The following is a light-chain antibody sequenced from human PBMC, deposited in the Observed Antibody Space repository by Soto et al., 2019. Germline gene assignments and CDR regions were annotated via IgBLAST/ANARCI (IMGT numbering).Light chain of an antibody. CDR2: DAS. CDR3: QHYNSYSEA. Sequence: DIPISQPRSPLSAAVGNRVTITCRASQSISSWLAWYQHKPGKAPKFLIYDASTLESGVPSRFSGSGFGTEFSLTISSLQPDDFATYYCQHYNSYSEAFGQGTKVDTK. J-gene: IGKJ1*01. V-gene: IGKV1-5*01. CDR1: QSISSW.